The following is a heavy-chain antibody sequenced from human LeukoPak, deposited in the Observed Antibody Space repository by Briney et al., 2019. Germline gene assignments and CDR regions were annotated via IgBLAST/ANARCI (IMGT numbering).Heavy chain of an antibody. D-gene: IGHD3-10*01. CDR1: DGSISSGSYY. CDR3: ARSMTYYYGSGSWHDY. Sequence: PSQTLSLTCTVSDGSISSGSYYWSWIRQPAGKGLEWIGRICTSGSTNYNPSLKSRVTMSVDTSKNQFSLKLSSVTAADTAVYYCARSMTYYYGSGSWHDYWGQGTLVTVSS. V-gene: IGHV4-61*02. CDR2: ICTSGST. J-gene: IGHJ4*02.